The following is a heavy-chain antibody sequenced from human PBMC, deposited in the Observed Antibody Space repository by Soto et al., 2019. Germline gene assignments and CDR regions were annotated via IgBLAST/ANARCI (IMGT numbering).Heavy chain of an antibody. CDR2: FYSGGST. V-gene: IGHV3-66*01. J-gene: IGHJ4*02. CDR1: GLTVSNNH. Sequence: PGGSLRLSCAASGLTVSNNHMSWVRQAPGRGLEWVSVFYSGGSTHNADSVKGRFTISRDNSENTLYLQMNSLRVEDTAVYYCARDRDGLDHWGQGTLVTVSS. CDR3: ARDRDGLDH.